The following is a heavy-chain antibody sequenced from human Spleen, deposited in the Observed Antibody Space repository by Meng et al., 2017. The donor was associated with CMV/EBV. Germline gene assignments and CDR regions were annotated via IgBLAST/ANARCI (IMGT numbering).Heavy chain of an antibody. Sequence: CIVSGGSVSSSSYFWDWIRQPPGKGLEWIGSLFDGRTTFYNPSLNSRATISVDTSKNQFSLRLTSVTAADTAVFYCARRSSGGKIDYWGQGALVTVSS. CDR2: LFDGRTT. J-gene: IGHJ4*02. V-gene: IGHV4-39*01. CDR3: ARRSSGGKIDY. CDR1: GGSVSSSSYF. D-gene: IGHD4-23*01.